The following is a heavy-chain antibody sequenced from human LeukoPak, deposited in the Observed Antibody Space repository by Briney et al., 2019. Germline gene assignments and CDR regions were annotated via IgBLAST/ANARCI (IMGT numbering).Heavy chain of an antibody. CDR1: GFTFSSYA. CDR2: ISYDGSNK. J-gene: IGHJ6*02. Sequence: QTGGSLRLSCAASGFTFSSYAMHWVRQAPGKGLEWVAVISYDGSNKYYADSVKGRFTISRDNSKNTLYLQMNSLRAEDTAVYYCASYDFWSGYSMDVWGQGTTVTVSS. CDR3: ASYDFWSGYSMDV. D-gene: IGHD3-3*01. V-gene: IGHV3-30*04.